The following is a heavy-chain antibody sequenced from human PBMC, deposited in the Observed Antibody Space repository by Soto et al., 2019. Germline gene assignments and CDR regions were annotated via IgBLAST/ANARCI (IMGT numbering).Heavy chain of an antibody. CDR2: ITSSSSAM. CDR3: ARAVRQWMADGFDL. D-gene: IGHD6-19*01. CDR1: GFTFSTYS. V-gene: IGHV3-48*02. J-gene: IGHJ3*01. Sequence: EVQLVESGGGLVQPGGSQRLSCAASGFTFSTYSMNWVRQAPGKGLEWVSYITSSSSAMYYADSVKGRFTISRDNAKNSLYLQMSGLTDEDTAVYYCARAVRQWMADGFDLWGQGTMVTVSS.